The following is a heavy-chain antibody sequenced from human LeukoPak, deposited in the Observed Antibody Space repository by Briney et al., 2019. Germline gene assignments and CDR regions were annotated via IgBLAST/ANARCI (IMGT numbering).Heavy chain of an antibody. D-gene: IGHD6-19*01. J-gene: IGHJ4*02. CDR3: ALLAVASDFDY. CDR1: GLPFSFYE. Sequence: TGGSLRLSCAVSGLPFSFYEMNWVRQAPGKGLEWVSNIGRCGQTIYYADSVKGRFSISRDNAKSSLYLQMNSLRVEDTAVYYCALLAVASDFDYWGQGALVTVSS. CDR2: IGRCGQTI. V-gene: IGHV3-48*03.